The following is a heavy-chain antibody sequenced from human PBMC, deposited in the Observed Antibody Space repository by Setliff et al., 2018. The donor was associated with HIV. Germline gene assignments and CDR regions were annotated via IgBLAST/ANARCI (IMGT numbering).Heavy chain of an antibody. Sequence: ETLSLTCTVSGVSIRTYYWSWVRQVPGKGLEWVSANSGSGGSTYYADSVKGRFTISRDNSKNPLYLQMNSLRAEDTAVYYCAKGYTYFDYWGQGTPVTVSS. V-gene: IGHV3-23*01. CDR3: AKGYTYFDY. J-gene: IGHJ4*02. CDR2: NSGSGGST. CDR1: GVSIRTYY. D-gene: IGHD1-1*01.